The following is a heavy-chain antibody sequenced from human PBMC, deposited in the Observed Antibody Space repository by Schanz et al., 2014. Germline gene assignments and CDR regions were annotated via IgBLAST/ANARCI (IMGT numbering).Heavy chain of an antibody. Sequence: VHLLESGGGLVQPGGSLRLSCAASGLTFSDYYMSWIRQAPGKGLEWVSYISSSSSYTNYADSVKGRFTISRDNAKNSLYLQMNSLRAEDTGVYYCARGREVVAKIFDVWGQGTMVTVSS. CDR2: ISSSSSYT. V-gene: IGHV3-11*06. J-gene: IGHJ3*01. CDR1: GLTFSDYY. CDR3: ARGREVVAKIFDV. D-gene: IGHD3-22*01.